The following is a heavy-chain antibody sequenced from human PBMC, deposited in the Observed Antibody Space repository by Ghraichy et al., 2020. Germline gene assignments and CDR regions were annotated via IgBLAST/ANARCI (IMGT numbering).Heavy chain of an antibody. J-gene: IGHJ4*02. V-gene: IGHV4-39*01. CDR1: GCSISSSSYF. CDR2: LYYRWNT. CDR3: TRISPSFGGVTRALVFTELDY. Sequence: SQTLPLTCTVSGCSISSSSYFWGWIRQPPGKGLESIGSLYYRWNTFYNPPPKSRVTISVDMSKNQFSLKLSSVTAADTAVYYCTRISPSFGGVTRALVFTELDYWGQRTLGTGYS. D-gene: IGHD3-16*01.